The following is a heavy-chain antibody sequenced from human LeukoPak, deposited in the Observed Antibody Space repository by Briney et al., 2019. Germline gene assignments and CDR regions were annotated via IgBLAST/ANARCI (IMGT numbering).Heavy chain of an antibody. V-gene: IGHV3-23*01. Sequence: GGSLRLSCAASGFTFSSYAMSWVRQAPGKGLEWVSAISGSGGSTYYADSVKGRFTISRDNSKNTLYLQMNSLRAEDTAVYYCARLGEGGEYEPFDYWGQGTLVTVSS. CDR1: GFTFSSYA. CDR2: ISGSGGST. CDR3: ARLGEGGEYEPFDY. D-gene: IGHD3-16*01. J-gene: IGHJ4*02.